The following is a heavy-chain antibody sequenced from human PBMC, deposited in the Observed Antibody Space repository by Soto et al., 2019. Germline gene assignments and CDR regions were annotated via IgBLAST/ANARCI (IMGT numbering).Heavy chain of an antibody. V-gene: IGHV4-34*01. CDR1: GGSFSGYY. D-gene: IGHD2-8*02. J-gene: IGHJ4*02. CDR3: AKDKFTGLLDL. Sequence: QVQLQQWGAGLLKPSETLSLTCAVYGGSFSGYYWTWIRQHPGTGLEWIGEINHSGSTNYNPSLTKRVTTSEDTSMNQLSMTVTSVAATDTAVYYCAKDKFTGLLDLWGEATVVTVSS. CDR2: INHSGST.